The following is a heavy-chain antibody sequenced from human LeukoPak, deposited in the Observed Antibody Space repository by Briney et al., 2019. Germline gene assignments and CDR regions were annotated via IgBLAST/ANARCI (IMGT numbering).Heavy chain of an antibody. D-gene: IGHD6-6*01. CDR3: ARRGQGSSIVARHFDY. CDR1: GFTFDDYA. CDR2: ISGRGDST. Sequence: PGRSLRLSCAASGFTFDDYAMHWVRQAPGKGLEWVSTISGRGDSTYYADSVKGRFTISRDNSKNTLSLQMNSLRAEDTAVYYCARRGQGSSIVARHFDYWGQGTLVTVSS. J-gene: IGHJ4*02. V-gene: IGHV3-23*01.